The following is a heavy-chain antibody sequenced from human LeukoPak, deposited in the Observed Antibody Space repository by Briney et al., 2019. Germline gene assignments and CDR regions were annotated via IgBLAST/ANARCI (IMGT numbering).Heavy chain of an antibody. CDR3: AKAGPYYYDSSGSIDY. Sequence: PGGSLRLSCAASGFTYNHYGMHWVRQAPGKGLEWVAFIRYDGSNKYYADSVKGRFTISRDNSKNTLYLQMNSLRAEDTAVYYCAKAGPYYYDSSGSIDYWGQGTLVTVSS. D-gene: IGHD3-22*01. J-gene: IGHJ4*02. CDR1: GFTYNHYG. CDR2: IRYDGSNK. V-gene: IGHV3-30*02.